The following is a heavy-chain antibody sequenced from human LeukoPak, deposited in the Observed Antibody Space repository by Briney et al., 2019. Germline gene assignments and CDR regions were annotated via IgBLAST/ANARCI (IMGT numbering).Heavy chain of an antibody. V-gene: IGHV3-23*01. CDR2: ISGSGGST. D-gene: IGHD6-6*01. CDR3: AKDRSSIAARPGYH. J-gene: IGHJ1*01. Sequence: GGSLRLSCAASGFTFSSYAMSWVRQAPGKGLEWVSAISGSGGSTYYADSVKGRFTISRDNSKNTLYLQMKSLRAEDTAVYYCAKDRSSIAARPGYHWGQGTLVTVSS. CDR1: GFTFSSYA.